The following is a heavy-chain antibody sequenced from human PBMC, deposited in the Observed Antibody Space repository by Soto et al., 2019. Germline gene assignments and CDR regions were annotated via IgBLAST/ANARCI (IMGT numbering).Heavy chain of an antibody. Sequence: SETLSLTCAVSGGSISSGGYSWSWIRQPPGKGLEWIAYIYHSGSTYYNPSLKSRVTISVDRSKNQFSLKLSSVTAADTAVYYCARDLWGYCGTDCYPLDVWGQGTTVTVSS. V-gene: IGHV4-30-2*01. D-gene: IGHD2-21*02. CDR2: IYHSGST. CDR3: ARDLWGYCGTDCYPLDV. J-gene: IGHJ6*02. CDR1: GGSISSGGYS.